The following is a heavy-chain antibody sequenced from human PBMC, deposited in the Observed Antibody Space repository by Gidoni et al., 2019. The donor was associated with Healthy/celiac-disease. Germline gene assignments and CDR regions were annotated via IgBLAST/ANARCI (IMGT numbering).Heavy chain of an antibody. J-gene: IGHJ3*02. CDR2: IIPIFGRA. Sequence: QLQLVQSGAELKNPGSSAKVSCKASGGTFSSYAISWVRQAPGQVLEWLGGIIPIFGRANYAQKFQGRVTITADESTSTAYMELSSLRSEDTAVYYCARDPTTVTDDAFDIWGQGTMVTVSS. CDR3: ARDPTTVTDDAFDI. CDR1: GGTFSSYA. V-gene: IGHV1-69*01. D-gene: IGHD4-17*01.